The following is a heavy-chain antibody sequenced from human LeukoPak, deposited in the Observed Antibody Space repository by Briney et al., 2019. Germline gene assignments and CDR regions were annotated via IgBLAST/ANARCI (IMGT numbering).Heavy chain of an antibody. D-gene: IGHD4-11*01. Sequence: GESLKISCKGSGYSFTSYWIGWVRQMPGKGLEWMGIIYPGDSDTRYSPSFQGQVIISADKSISTAYLQWSSLKASDTAMYYCARGTVTTSRYYYGMDVWGQGTTVTVSS. V-gene: IGHV5-51*01. J-gene: IGHJ6*02. CDR1: GYSFTSYW. CDR2: IYPGDSDT. CDR3: ARGTVTTSRYYYGMDV.